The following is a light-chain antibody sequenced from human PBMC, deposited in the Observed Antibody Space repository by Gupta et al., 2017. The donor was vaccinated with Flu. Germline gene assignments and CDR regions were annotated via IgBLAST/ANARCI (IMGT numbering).Light chain of an antibody. J-gene: IGLJ2*01. V-gene: IGLV6-57*01. Sequence: NFMLIQSHSVSESPGKTVTISCPRSVGAIASNYVQWYQQRPGSSPTTVIYEDDRRPSGVPDRFSGSIDSSSNSASLTISGLKTEDEGDYYCQSFDDSLVVFGGGTKLTVL. CDR2: EDD. CDR3: QSFDDSLVV. CDR1: VGAIASNY.